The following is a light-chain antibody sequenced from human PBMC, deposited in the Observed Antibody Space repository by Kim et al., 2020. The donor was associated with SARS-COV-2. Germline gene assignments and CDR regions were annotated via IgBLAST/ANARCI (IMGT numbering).Light chain of an antibody. Sequence: GQRATLSCRASQRVTNNYLVWYQQKAGQAPRLLIYDASSRATGIPDRFSGSGSGTDFTLTISRLEPEDFAVYYCQQYGNSPPSITFGQGTRLEIK. V-gene: IGKV3-20*01. CDR2: DAS. CDR3: QQYGNSPPSIT. CDR1: QRVTNNY. J-gene: IGKJ5*01.